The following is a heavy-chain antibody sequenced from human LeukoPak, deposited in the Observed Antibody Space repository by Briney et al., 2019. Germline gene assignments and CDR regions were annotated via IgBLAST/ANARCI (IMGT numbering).Heavy chain of an antibody. CDR1: GFTFSSYA. V-gene: IGHV3-23*01. CDR2: SSGGGGRT. CDR3: ARGLYYYGSGSYYNPMWFDP. D-gene: IGHD3-10*01. Sequence: GGSLRLSCAASGFTFSSYAMSWVRQAPGKGLEWVSGSSGGGGRTYYPGSVKGRFTISRENAKNSLYLQMNSLRAGDTAVYYCARGLYYYGSGSYYNPMWFDPWGQGTLVTDSS. J-gene: IGHJ5*02.